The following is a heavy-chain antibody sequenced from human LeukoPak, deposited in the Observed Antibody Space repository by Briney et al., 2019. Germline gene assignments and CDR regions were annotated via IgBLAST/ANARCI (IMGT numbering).Heavy chain of an antibody. Sequence: PGGSLRLSCAASGFTVRSNYMSWVRQAPGKGLEWVSGIYSGGSTYYADSVKGGLTLSRDNSKNTVYLQINSLRPEHTAVYYCARSDSEQWLISGAFDIWGQGTMVTVSS. CDR1: GFTVRSNY. CDR3: ARSDSEQWLISGAFDI. CDR2: IYSGGST. J-gene: IGHJ3*02. D-gene: IGHD6-19*01. V-gene: IGHV3-53*01.